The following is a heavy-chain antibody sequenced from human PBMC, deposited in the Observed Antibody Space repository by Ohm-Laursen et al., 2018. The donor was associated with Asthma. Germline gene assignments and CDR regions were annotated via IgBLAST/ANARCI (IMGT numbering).Heavy chain of an antibody. D-gene: IGHD3-3*01. Sequence: SLRLSCTASGFTFRSYAMHWVRQAPGKGLEWVAVSGSYYDGGLKYYADSVNGRFTVSRDDSKNTLYLQMNSLRPDDTAVYYCARDVMEWYLPAFDFWGQGTLVTVPS. J-gene: IGHJ4*02. CDR3: ARDVMEWYLPAFDF. CDR1: GFTFRSYA. V-gene: IGHV3-30-3*01. CDR2: SGSYYDGGLK.